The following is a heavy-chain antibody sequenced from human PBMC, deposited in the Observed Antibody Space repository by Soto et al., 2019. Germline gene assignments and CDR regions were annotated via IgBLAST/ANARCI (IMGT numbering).Heavy chain of an antibody. CDR2: IYYSGST. J-gene: IGHJ4*02. V-gene: IGHV4-59*01. D-gene: IGHD5-12*01. Sequence: SETLSLTCTVSGGSISSYYWSWIRQPPGKGLEWIGYIYYSGSTNYNPSLKSRVTISVDTSKNQFSLKLSSVTAADTAVYYCARGRGLRLFLYYFYYWGQGTLVTVS. CDR3: ARGRGLRLFLYYFYY. CDR1: GGSISSYY.